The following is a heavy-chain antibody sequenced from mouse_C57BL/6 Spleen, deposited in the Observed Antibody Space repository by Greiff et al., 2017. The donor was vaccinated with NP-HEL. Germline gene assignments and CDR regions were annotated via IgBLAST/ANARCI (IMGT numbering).Heavy chain of an antibody. CDR3: ARLGAGTKYFDY. Sequence: QVQLQQSGAELVKPGASVKISCKASGYAFSSYWMNWVKQRPGKGLEWIGQIYPGDGDTNYNGKFKGKATLTADKSSSTAYMQLSSLTSEDSAVYFCARLGAGTKYFDYWGQGTTLTVSS. V-gene: IGHV1-80*01. D-gene: IGHD4-1*01. J-gene: IGHJ2*01. CDR1: GYAFSSYW. CDR2: IYPGDGDT.